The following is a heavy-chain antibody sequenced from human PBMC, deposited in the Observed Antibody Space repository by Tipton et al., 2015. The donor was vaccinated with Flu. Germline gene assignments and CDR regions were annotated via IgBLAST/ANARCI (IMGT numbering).Heavy chain of an antibody. CDR3: ARGVQAGVDY. CDR1: GYTFTSLD. V-gene: IGHV1-8*01. D-gene: IGHD1-14*01. CDR2: MNPSSGNT. J-gene: IGHJ4*02. Sequence: QLVQSGADVKNPGASVKVSCKASGYTFTSLDINWVRQATGQGPEWMGWMNPSSGNTGYAQKFQGRVSMTRDTSTNTAYLELSSLRSEDTVVYYCARGVQAGVDYWGQGTLVTVSS.